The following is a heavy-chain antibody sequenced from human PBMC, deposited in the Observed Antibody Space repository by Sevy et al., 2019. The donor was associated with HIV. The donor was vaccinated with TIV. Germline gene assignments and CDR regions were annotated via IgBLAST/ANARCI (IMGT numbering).Heavy chain of an antibody. CDR1: GFTFSSYW. Sequence: LSLTCAASGFTFSSYWMTWVRQAPGKGLEWVANIKQDMSEKYYAASVKGRFTISRDKARNSLYLQMESLRAEDTAVYYCARAQQVTMLVVIGGLYFDFWGQGTLVTVSS. CDR3: ARAQQVTMLVVIGGLYFDF. CDR2: IKQDMSEK. J-gene: IGHJ4*02. D-gene: IGHD3-22*01. V-gene: IGHV3-7*01.